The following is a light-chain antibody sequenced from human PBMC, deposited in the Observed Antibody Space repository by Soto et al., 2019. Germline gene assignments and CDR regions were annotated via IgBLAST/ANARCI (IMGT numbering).Light chain of an antibody. J-gene: IGLJ2*01. CDR3: CSFAGGATVV. CDR1: SNDIGGDNL. V-gene: IGLV2-23*01. CDR2: EAS. Sequence: QSALTQPASVSGSPGPSITISCTGTSNDIGGDNLVAWYQQHPGKAPKLIIYEASERPSGVSDRFSGSRSGNTASLTISTLQAEDEADYSCCSFAGGATVVFGGVTKMTFL.